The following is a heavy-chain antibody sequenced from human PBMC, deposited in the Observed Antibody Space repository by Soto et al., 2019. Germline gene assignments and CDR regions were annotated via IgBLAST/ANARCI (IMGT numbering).Heavy chain of an antibody. Sequence: ASVKVSCKASGGTFSSYAISWVRQAPGQGLEWMGGIIPILGIANYAQKFQGRVTITADKSTSTAYMELSSLRSEDTAVYYCARDSCSSTSCVYYYYYGMDVWGQGTTVTVSS. D-gene: IGHD2-2*01. CDR3: ARDSCSSTSCVYYYYYGMDV. CDR2: IIPILGIA. J-gene: IGHJ6*02. CDR1: GGTFSSYA. V-gene: IGHV1-69*10.